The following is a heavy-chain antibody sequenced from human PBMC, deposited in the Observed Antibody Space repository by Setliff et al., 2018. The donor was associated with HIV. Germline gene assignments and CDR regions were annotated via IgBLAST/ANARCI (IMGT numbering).Heavy chain of an antibody. J-gene: IGHJ6*03. Sequence: ASVKVSCKASGYRFNTYGISWVRRAPGQGLEWMGWISAYNGNTNCTQKLQGRVTMTTDTSTSTAYMELRSLRSDDTAVYYCARGLARVDYMDVWGKGTTVTVSS. CDR1: GYRFNTYG. CDR2: ISAYNGNT. V-gene: IGHV1-18*01. D-gene: IGHD2-15*01. CDR3: ARGLARVDYMDV.